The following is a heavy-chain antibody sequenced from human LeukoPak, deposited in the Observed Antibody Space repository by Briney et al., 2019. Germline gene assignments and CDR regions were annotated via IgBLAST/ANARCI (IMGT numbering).Heavy chain of an antibody. Sequence: PGGSLRLSCAASGFTFSNAWMSWVRQAPGKGLEWVGRIKSKTDGGTTDYAAPVKGRFTISRDDSKNTLYLQMNSLKTEDTAVYYCTTTSGGLVVGATTSYYYYGMDVWGQGTTVTVSS. D-gene: IGHD1-26*01. J-gene: IGHJ6*02. V-gene: IGHV3-15*01. CDR3: TTTSGGLVVGATTSYYYYGMDV. CDR1: GFTFSNAW. CDR2: IKSKTDGGTT.